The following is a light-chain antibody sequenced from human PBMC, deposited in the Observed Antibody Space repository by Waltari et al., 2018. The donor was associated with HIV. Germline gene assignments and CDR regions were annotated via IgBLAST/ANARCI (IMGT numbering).Light chain of an antibody. V-gene: IGLV2-23*02. CDR2: EVT. CDR3: CSYAGSSTWV. J-gene: IGLJ3*02. Sequence: QSALTQPASVSGSPGQSITISCTGTSSDVESYTLVSWYQQHPGKAPKLMIYEVTNRPSGVSNRFSGSKSGNTASLTISGLQAEDEADYYCCSYAGSSTWVFGGGTKLTVL. CDR1: SSDVESYTL.